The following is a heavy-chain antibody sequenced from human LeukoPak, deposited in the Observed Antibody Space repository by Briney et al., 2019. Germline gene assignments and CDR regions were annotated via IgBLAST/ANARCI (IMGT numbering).Heavy chain of an antibody. J-gene: IGHJ4*02. CDR1: GYTFTGYY. CDR3: ARCTEGAGTYPLDY. D-gene: IGHD6-13*01. CDR2: INPNSGGT. Sequence: GASVKVSCKASGYTFTGYYMHWVRQAPGQGLEWMGWINPNSGGTNYARKFQGRVTMTRDTSINTAYMELSRLTYDDTAVYFCARCTEGAGTYPLDYWGQGALVTVSS. V-gene: IGHV1-2*02.